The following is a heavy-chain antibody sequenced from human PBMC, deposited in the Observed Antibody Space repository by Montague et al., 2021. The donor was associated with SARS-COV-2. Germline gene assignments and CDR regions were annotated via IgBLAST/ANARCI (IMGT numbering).Heavy chain of an antibody. CDR1: GFSLSTPNVG. CDR3: AHLIRYYDIFTGNPCDY. D-gene: IGHD3-9*01. J-gene: IGHJ4*02. V-gene: IGHV2-5*01. CDR2: IYSNDEK. Sequence: PALVKPTQTLTLPCTFSGFSLSTPNVGVGWIRQPPGKALEWVAVIYSNDEKRYSPSLRNRLTITKDTAKNQVVLSLTYVDPVDTATYYCAHLIRYYDIFTGNPCDYCGQGSRITVSS.